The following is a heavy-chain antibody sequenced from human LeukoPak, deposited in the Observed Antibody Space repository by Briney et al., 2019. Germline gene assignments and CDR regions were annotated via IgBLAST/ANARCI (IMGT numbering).Heavy chain of an antibody. CDR2: ISYYGSNE. Sequence: PGRSLRLSCAASGFTFSGYAMHWVRQAPGKGLEWVAVISYYGSNEYYADSVKGRFTISRDNSKNTLYLQMNSLSVEDTAVYYCARVGYYASGPLSYFDYWGQGTLVTVSS. V-gene: IGHV3-30-3*01. CDR3: ARVGYYASGPLSYFDY. D-gene: IGHD3-10*01. J-gene: IGHJ4*02. CDR1: GFTFSGYA.